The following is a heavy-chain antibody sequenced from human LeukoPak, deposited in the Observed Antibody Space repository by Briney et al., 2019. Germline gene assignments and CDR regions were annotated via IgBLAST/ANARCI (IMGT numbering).Heavy chain of an antibody. J-gene: IGHJ4*02. CDR3: ARDRWPYYDILTGYSDY. CDR2: ISSNGGST. Sequence: GGSLRLSCAASGFTFSSYAMHWVRQAPGKGLEYVSAISSNGGSTYYANSVKGRFTISRDNSKNTLYLQMGSLRAEDMAVYYCARDRWPYYDILTGYSDYWGQGTLVTVSS. CDR1: GFTFSSYA. D-gene: IGHD3-9*01. V-gene: IGHV3-64*01.